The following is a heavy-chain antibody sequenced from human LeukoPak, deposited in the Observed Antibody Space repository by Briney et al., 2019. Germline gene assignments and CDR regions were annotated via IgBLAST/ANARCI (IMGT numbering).Heavy chain of an antibody. D-gene: IGHD3-22*01. CDR3: AKDRGRYYDSRGFYWGYYFDS. J-gene: IGHJ4*02. V-gene: IGHV3-30-3*01. Sequence: GGSLRLSCAASGFTFSSYAMHWVRQAPGKGLEWVAVISYDGSNKYYADSVKGRFTISRDNSKNTLYLQMNSLRAEDTAVYYCAKDRGRYYDSRGFYWGYYFDSWGQGILVTVST. CDR2: ISYDGSNK. CDR1: GFTFSSYA.